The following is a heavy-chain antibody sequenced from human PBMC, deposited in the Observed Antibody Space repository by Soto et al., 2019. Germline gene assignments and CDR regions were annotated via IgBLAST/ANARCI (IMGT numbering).Heavy chain of an antibody. D-gene: IGHD1-26*01. J-gene: IGHJ4*02. V-gene: IGHV1-69*06. CDR1: VVTFTSYA. CDR3: ASTPRGLAGALPY. Sequence: QVQLVQSGAEVKKPGSSVNVSCKASVVTFTSYAISWVRQAPGQGLEWMGRIIPALGTAYYAQKFQDRVTITADKSTSTAYMELNSLRSEDTALYYCASTPRGLAGALPYWGQGSLVTVSS. CDR2: IIPALGTA.